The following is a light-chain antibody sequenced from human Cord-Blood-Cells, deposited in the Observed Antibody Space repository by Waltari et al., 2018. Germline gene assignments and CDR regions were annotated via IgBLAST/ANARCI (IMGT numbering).Light chain of an antibody. CDR2: DVS. CDR3: SSYTSSSTWV. J-gene: IGLJ3*02. V-gene: IGLV2-14*03. CDR1: SSDVGGYNY. Sequence: QSALTQPASVSGSPGQSITISCTGTSSDVGGYNYVSWYQQHPGKAPKLMIYDVSNRHSGVSNRFSGSKSGNTASLTNSGLQAEDEADYYCSSYTSSSTWVFGGGTKLTVL.